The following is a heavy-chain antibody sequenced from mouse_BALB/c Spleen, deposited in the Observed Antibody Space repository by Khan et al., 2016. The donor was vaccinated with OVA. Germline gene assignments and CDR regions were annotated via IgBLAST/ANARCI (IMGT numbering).Heavy chain of an antibody. J-gene: IGHJ2*01. D-gene: IGHD3-2*02. V-gene: IGHV1-76*01. CDR2: IYPGTDNS. CDR1: GYIFTSYW. CDR3: AREEALYYFAY. Sequence: QIQLVQSGAELVRPGASVKLSCKTSGYIFTSYWIHWVKQRSGQGLEWIARIYPGTDNSYYNEKLKDKATLTADKSSSTAYMQLSSLKSEDSADYFCAREEALYYFAYWGQGTTLTVAA.